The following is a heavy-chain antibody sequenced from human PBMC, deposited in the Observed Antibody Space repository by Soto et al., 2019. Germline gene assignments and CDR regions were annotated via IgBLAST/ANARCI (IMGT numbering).Heavy chain of an antibody. CDR2: ISPSGTT. J-gene: IGHJ4*02. Sequence: SETLSLTCAVYGGSFSNNYWTWFRQPPGKGLEWIGEISPSGTTKYIPSLKSRGTISVDTSRKQFFLKVTSVSAADPAVYYCATSLWFGTQPEIWGPGTLVTVSS. CDR3: ATSLWFGTQPEI. V-gene: IGHV4-34*01. D-gene: IGHD3-10*01. CDR1: GGSFSNNY.